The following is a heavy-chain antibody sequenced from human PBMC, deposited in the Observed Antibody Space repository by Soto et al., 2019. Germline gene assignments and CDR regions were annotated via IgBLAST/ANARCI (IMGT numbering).Heavy chain of an antibody. D-gene: IGHD2-21*02. CDR2: INAGNGNT. CDR3: ARDPQFPYGGNFD. CDR1: GYTFTSYA. Sequence: QVQLVQSGAEVKKPGASVKVSCKASGYTFTSYAMHWVRQAPGQRLEWMGWINAGNGNTKYSQKFQGRVTITRDTSASTAYMELRSLRSEDTAVYYCARDPQFPYGGNFDWCQGTLVTVSS. V-gene: IGHV1-3*01. J-gene: IGHJ4*02.